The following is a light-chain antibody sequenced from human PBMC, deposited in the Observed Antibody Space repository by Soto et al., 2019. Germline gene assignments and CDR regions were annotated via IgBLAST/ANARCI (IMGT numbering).Light chain of an antibody. J-gene: IGKJ2*01. CDR2: AAS. V-gene: IGKV1-39*01. CDR3: QQSYSTPYT. Sequence: DIQMTQSPTSLSASVGDRVTITCRASQSITSYLNWFQQKPGKAPKLLIHAASSLQSGVPSRFSGSGFGTEFTLTVSSLQPEDFGTYYCQQSYSTPYTFGQGTNLEIK. CDR1: QSITSY.